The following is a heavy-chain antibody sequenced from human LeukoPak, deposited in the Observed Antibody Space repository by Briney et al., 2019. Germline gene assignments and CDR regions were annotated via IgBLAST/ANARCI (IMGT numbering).Heavy chain of an antibody. CDR2: ISGSGGST. J-gene: IGHJ4*02. CDR3: AKGMSVYSSGWIDY. V-gene: IGHV3-23*01. Sequence: GGSLRLSCAASGFTFSSYGMSWVRQAPGKGLEWVSAISGSGGSTYYADSVKGRFTISRDNSKNTLYLQMNSLRAEDTAVCYCAKGMSVYSSGWIDYWGQGTLVTVSS. CDR1: GFTFSSYG. D-gene: IGHD6-19*01.